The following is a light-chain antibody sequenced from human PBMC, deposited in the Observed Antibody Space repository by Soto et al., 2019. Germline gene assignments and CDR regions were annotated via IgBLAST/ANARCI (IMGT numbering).Light chain of an antibody. CDR3: QQYYKTPPFT. CDR2: WAS. J-gene: IGKJ2*01. V-gene: IGKV4-1*01. Sequence: DIVMTQSPASLAVSLGERATFSCKSSQSLFHSSNNKNYLARYQQKPGQPPKVLISWASTRESGVPDRFSGIGSGTDFTLTISSLQAEDVAVYFCQQYYKTPPFTFGQGTKVEI. CDR1: QSLFHSSNNKNY.